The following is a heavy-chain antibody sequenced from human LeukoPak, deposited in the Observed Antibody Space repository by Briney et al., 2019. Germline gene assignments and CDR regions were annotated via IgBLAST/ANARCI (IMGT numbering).Heavy chain of an antibody. CDR2: IIPIFGTA. CDR1: GGTFSSYA. V-gene: IGHV1-69*13. Sequence: SVKVSCKDSGGTFSSYAISWVRQAPGQGLEWMGGIIPIFGTANYAQKFQGRVTITADESTSTAYMELSSLRSEDTAVYYCARAIQLWPEQIDYWGQGTLVTVSS. J-gene: IGHJ4*02. D-gene: IGHD5-18*01. CDR3: ARAIQLWPEQIDY.